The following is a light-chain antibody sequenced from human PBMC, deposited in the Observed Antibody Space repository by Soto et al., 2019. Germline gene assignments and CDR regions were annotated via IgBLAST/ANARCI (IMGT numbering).Light chain of an antibody. J-gene: IGKJ1*01. CDR3: QDPCSGARP. CDR1: QSISSS. CDR2: TAS. Sequence: SRYSRYAPAVGRVTIACRASQSISSSVNWYQQKAGKAPNLLIYTASNLESGVPSRFSCCGSGTEFALAMRTLHSGYFAIPIYQDPCSGARPCGRGTKVAIK. V-gene: IGKV1-39*01.